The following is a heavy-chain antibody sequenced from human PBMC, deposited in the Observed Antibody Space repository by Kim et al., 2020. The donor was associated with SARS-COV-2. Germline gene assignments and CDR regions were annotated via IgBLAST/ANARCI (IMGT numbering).Heavy chain of an antibody. D-gene: IGHD3-3*01. V-gene: IGHV3-23*01. CDR1: GFTFSSYA. Sequence: GGSLRLSGAASGFTFSSYAMSWVRQAPGKGLEWVSAISGSGGSTYYADSVKGRFTISRDNSKNTLYLQMNSLRAEDTAVYYCAKDFWESYFGVVMPEGYWFDPWGQGTLVTVSS. J-gene: IGHJ5*02. CDR2: ISGSGGST. CDR3: AKDFWESYFGVVMPEGYWFDP.